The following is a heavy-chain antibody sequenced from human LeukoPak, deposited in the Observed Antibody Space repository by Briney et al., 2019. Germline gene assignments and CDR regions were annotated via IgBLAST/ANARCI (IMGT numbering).Heavy chain of an antibody. CDR1: GVTFSNYW. CDR2: IIQDGSEK. V-gene: IGHV3-7*03. CDR3: ARDIRNKRAGYFDY. J-gene: IGHJ4*02. Sequence: GSLRLSCAASGVTFSNYWMSWVRQAPGKGLEWVANIIQDGSEKYYVDSVKGRFTISRDNAKNTLYLQMNSLRAEDTAVYYCARDIRNKRAGYFDYWGQGTLVTVSS. D-gene: IGHD1-14*01.